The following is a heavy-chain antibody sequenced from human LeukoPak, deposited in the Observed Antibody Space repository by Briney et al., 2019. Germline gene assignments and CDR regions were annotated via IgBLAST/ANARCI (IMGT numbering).Heavy chain of an antibody. J-gene: IGHJ4*02. CDR1: GGSISSYY. CDR2: IYYSGST. D-gene: IGHD6-19*01. CDR3: ARLAASGPVAGSSSYYFDY. Sequence: SETLSLTCTVSGGSISSYYWNWLRQPPGKGLEWIGYIYYSGSTNYNPSLKSRVTISVDTSKNQFSLKLCSVTAADTAVYYCARLAASGPVAGSSSYYFDYWGQGTLVTVSS. V-gene: IGHV4-59*08.